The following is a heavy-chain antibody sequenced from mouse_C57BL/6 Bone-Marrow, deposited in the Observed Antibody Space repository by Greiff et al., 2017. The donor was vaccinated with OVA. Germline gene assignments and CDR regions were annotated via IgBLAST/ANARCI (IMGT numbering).Heavy chain of an antibody. V-gene: IGHV10-1*01. CDR2: IRSKSNNYAT. Sequence: GGGLVQPKGSLKLSCAASGFSFNTYAMNWVRQAPGKGLEWVARIRSKSNNYATYYADSVKDRFTISRDDSESMLYLQMNNLKTEDTAMYYCVRLGAWFAYWGQGTLVTVSA. CDR3: VRLGAWFAY. J-gene: IGHJ3*01. CDR1: GFSFNTYA. D-gene: IGHD3-3*01.